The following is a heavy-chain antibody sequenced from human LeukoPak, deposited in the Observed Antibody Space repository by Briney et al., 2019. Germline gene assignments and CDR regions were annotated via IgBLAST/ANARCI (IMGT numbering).Heavy chain of an antibody. CDR1: GGSFSGYY. CDR3: ARGGWDYDSSGYYVSLDY. D-gene: IGHD3-22*01. V-gene: IGHV4-34*01. CDR2: INHSGST. Sequence: PSETLSLTCAVYGGSFSGYYWSWIRQPPGKGLEWIGEINHSGSTNYNPSLKSRVTISVDTSKNQFSLKLSSVTAADTAVYYCARGGWDYDSSGYYVSLDYWGQGTLVTVSS. J-gene: IGHJ4*02.